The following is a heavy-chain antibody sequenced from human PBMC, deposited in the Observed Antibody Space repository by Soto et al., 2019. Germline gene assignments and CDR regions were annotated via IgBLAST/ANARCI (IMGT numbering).Heavy chain of an antibody. CDR2: IYPGDSDP. CDR3: ARTLAGPLGTPFDY. J-gene: IGHJ4*02. Sequence: GESLKISCKGSGYRFTSYWIGWVRQMPGEGLEWMGIIYPGDSDPRYSPSFQGQVTISADTSISTAYLQWSSLKASDTAMYYCARTLAGPLGTPFDYWGQGTLVTVSS. V-gene: IGHV5-51*01. CDR1: GYRFTSYW.